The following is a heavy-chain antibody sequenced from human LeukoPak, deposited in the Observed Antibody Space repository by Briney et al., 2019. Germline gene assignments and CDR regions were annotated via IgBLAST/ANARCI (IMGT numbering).Heavy chain of an antibody. CDR3: ARGDWFDP. CDR1: GFTLSSYS. V-gene: IGHV3-21*01. CDR2: ISSSSSYI. J-gene: IGHJ5*02. Sequence: GGSLRLSCAGSGFTLSSYSMDWVRQAPGKGLEWVSSISSSSSYIYHADSVKGRFTISRDNAKNSLYLQMNSLRAEDTAVYYCARGDWFDPWGQGTLVTVSS.